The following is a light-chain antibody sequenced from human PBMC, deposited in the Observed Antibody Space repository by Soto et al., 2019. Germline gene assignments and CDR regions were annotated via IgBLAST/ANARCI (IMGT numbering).Light chain of an antibody. Sequence: QSVLTQPASVSGSPGQPITISCAGSISDVGSSNLVSWYQQHPGKVPKLIIYEGNRRPSGVSSRFSGSNSGKTASLTISGLQAEDEADYYCCSYVGARRYVFVIGTKVTVL. CDR1: ISDVGSSNL. CDR2: EGN. V-gene: IGLV2-23*01. CDR3: CSYVGARRYV. J-gene: IGLJ1*01.